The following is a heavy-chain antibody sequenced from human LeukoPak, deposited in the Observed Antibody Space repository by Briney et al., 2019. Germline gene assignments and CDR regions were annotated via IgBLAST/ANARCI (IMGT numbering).Heavy chain of an antibody. V-gene: IGHV3-74*01. D-gene: IGHD4-17*01. CDR3: TTDTLGARDS. CDR2: INEDGSST. J-gene: IGHJ4*02. Sequence: HWVRQGXGKGLVWVSRINEDGSSTSYAESVRGRFTISRDNAKNTLYLQMNSLRAEDAAVYYCTTDTLGARDSWGQGTLVTVSS.